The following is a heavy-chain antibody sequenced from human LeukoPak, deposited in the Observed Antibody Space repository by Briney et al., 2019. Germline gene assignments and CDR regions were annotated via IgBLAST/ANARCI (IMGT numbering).Heavy chain of an antibody. D-gene: IGHD4-17*01. CDR3: ARSTTVTTLFGY. Sequence: GASVKVSCKASGYTFTGYYMHWVRQAPGQGLEWMGWINPNSGGTNYAQKFQGRVTMTRDTSVSTAYMELSRLRSDDTAVYYCARSTTVTTLFGYWGQGTLVTVSS. V-gene: IGHV1-2*02. CDR2: INPNSGGT. CDR1: GYTFTGYY. J-gene: IGHJ4*02.